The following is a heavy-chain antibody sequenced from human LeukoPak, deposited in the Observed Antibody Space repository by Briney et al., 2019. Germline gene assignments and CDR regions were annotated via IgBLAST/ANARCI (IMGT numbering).Heavy chain of an antibody. J-gene: IGHJ4*02. CDR1: GGSISSYY. V-gene: IGHV4-59*08. Sequence: SETLSLTCTVSGGSISSYYWSWLRQPPGKGLEWIGYIYYSGSTNYNPSLKRRVTISVDTSKNQFSLKLSSVTAADTAVYYCARQRADGYSYGYYFDYWGQGTLVTVSS. CDR3: ARQRADGYSYGYYFDY. CDR2: IYYSGST. D-gene: IGHD5-18*01.